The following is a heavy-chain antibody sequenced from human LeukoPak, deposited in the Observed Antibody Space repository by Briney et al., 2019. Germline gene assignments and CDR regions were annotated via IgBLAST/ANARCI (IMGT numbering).Heavy chain of an antibody. J-gene: IGHJ5*02. CDR3: ARALGYCSSTSCPPGWNWFDP. D-gene: IGHD2-2*01. V-gene: IGHV4-30-4*08. CDR2: IYYSGST. CDR1: GGSISSGGYY. Sequence: SQTLSLTCTVSGGSISSGGYYWSWIRQHPGKGLEWIGYIYYSGSTNYNPSLKSRVTISVDTSKNQFSLKLSSVTAADTAVYYCARALGYCSSTSCPPGWNWFDPWGQGTLVTVSS.